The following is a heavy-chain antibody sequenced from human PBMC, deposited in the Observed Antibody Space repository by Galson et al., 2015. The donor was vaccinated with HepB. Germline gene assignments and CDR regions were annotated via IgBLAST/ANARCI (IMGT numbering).Heavy chain of an antibody. D-gene: IGHD2/OR15-2a*01. Sequence: SLRLSCAASGFTFSSYAMHWVRQAPGKGLEWVAVISYDGSDKYYADSVKGRFTISRDNSKNTLYLQMNSLRAEDTAVYYCASRNRYFRAFDIWGQGTMVTVSS. CDR2: ISYDGSDK. J-gene: IGHJ3*02. CDR1: GFTFSSYA. V-gene: IGHV3-30-3*01. CDR3: ASRNRYFRAFDI.